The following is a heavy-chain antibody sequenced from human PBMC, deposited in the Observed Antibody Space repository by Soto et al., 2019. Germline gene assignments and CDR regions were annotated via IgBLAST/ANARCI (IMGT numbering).Heavy chain of an antibody. CDR3: AKALRSYGPSFFDY. J-gene: IGHJ4*02. CDR2: IWYDGSNQ. V-gene: IGHV3-33*06. Sequence: VGSLRLSCTASGFPFSSYGMHWVRQAPGKGLEWVAVIWYDGSNQDYADSVKGRFTIFRDNSKNTLYLQMNSLRAEDTAVYYCAKALRSYGPSFFDYWGQGTLVTVSS. CDR1: GFPFSSYG. D-gene: IGHD5-18*01.